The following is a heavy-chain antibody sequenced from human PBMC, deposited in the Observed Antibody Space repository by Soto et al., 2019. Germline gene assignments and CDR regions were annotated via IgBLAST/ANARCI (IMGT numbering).Heavy chain of an antibody. CDR1: WVLQCYF. Sequence: PSEDPVPHLRCLWWVLQCYFWSLVPQPPRKGAELIGEINHSGSTNYNPSLKSRVTISVDTSKNQFSLKLSSVTAADTAVYYCARGKGLLGILLPLYYYYGMDVWGQGTTVTVSS. J-gene: IGHJ6*02. CDR3: ARGKGLLGILLPLYYYYGMDV. V-gene: IGHV4-34*01. D-gene: IGHD7-27*01. CDR2: INHSGST.